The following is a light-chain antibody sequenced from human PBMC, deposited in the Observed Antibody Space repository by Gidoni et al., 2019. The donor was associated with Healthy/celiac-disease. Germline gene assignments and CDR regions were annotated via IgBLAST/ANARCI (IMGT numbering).Light chain of an antibody. V-gene: IGKV4-1*01. CDR2: WAS. CDR1: QSVLYSSNNKNY. Sequence: DIVMTQSPDSLAVSLGERATINSKSSQSVLYSSNNKNYLAWYQQKPGQPPKLLIYWASTRESGVPDRFSGSGSGTDFTLTISSLQAEDVAVYYCQQYYSTPPCTFGGGTKVEIK. J-gene: IGKJ4*01. CDR3: QQYYSTPPCT.